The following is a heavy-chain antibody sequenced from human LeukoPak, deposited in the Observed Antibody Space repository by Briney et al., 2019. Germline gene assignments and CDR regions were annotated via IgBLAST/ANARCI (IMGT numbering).Heavy chain of an antibody. CDR2: IYYSGST. V-gene: IGHV4-31*03. J-gene: IGHJ6*02. CDR1: GGSISSGGSY. Sequence: SQTLSLTCTVSGGSISSGGSYWSWIRQHPGKGLEWIGYIYYSGSTHYNPSLKSRVTISVDTSKNQFSLKLSSVTAADTAVYYCARGPYCSSTSCFGMDVWGQGTTVTVSS. D-gene: IGHD2-2*01. CDR3: ARGPYCSSTSCFGMDV.